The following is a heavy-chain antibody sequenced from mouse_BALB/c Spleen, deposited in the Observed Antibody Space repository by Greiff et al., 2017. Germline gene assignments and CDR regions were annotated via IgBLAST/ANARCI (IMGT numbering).Heavy chain of an antibody. CDR3: ASTLLRPWYFDV. J-gene: IGHJ1*01. CDR2: ISYSGST. D-gene: IGHD1-2*01. CDR1: GDSITSGY. Sequence: EVKLEESGPSLVKPSQTLSLTCSVTGDSITSGYWNWIRKFPGNKLEYMGYISYSGSTYYNPSLKSRISITRDTSKNQYYLQLNSVTTEDTATYYCASTLLRPWYFDVWGAGTTVTVSS. V-gene: IGHV3-8*02.